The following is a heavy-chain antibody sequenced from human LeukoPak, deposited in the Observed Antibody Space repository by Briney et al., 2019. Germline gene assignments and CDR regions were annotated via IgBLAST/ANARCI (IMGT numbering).Heavy chain of an antibody. D-gene: IGHD4-17*01. V-gene: IGHV4-59*01. CDR3: ASVYADYVDYYYYYMDV. Sequence: SETLSLTCTVSGGSISSYYWSWIRQPPGKGLEWIGYIYYSGSTNYNPSLKSRVTISVDTSENQFSLKLSSVTAADTAVYYCASVYADYVDYYYYYMDVWGKGTTVTVSS. CDR1: GGSISSYY. CDR2: IYYSGST. J-gene: IGHJ6*03.